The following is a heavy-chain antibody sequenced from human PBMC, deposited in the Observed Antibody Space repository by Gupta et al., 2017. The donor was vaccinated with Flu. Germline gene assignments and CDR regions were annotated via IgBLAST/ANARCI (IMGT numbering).Heavy chain of an antibody. CDR1: GGSISSGGYY. V-gene: IGHV4-31*03. CDR2: IYSSRST. CDR3: ARVESSGWRQGGMEYYFDY. D-gene: IGHD6-19*01. J-gene: IGHJ4*02. Sequence: QVQLQESGPGLVKPSQTLSLSCTVSGGSISSGGYYWSWIRQNQGKGLEWSGYIYSSRSTDYNPSLKSRVTISVDRSKNQFSLKLSSVTAADTAVYYCARVESSGWRQGGMEYYFDYWGQGTLVTVSS.